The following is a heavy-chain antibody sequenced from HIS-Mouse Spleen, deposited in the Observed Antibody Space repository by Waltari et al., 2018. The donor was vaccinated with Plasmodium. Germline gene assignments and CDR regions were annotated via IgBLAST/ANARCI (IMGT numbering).Heavy chain of an antibody. Sequence: QAQLQPWGAGLLKHSETLSLTCAVYGGSFSGYYWSWIRQPPGKGLEWIGEINHSGSTNYNPSLKSRVTISVDTSKNQFSLKLSSVTAADTAVYYCARGGPYGSGSYSDYWGQGTLVTVSS. V-gene: IGHV4-34*01. CDR3: ARGGPYGSGSYSDY. J-gene: IGHJ4*02. CDR1: GGSFSGYY. D-gene: IGHD3-10*01. CDR2: INHSGST.